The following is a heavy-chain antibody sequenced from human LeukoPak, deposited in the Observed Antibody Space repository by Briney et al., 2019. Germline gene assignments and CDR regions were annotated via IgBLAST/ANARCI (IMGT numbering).Heavy chain of an antibody. CDR2: SRNKADSYAT. V-gene: IGHV3-72*01. CDR1: GFTLSDHH. Sequence: GSLRLSCAVSGFTLSDHHMDWVRQAPGKGLEWVGRSRNKADSYATHYAASVEGRFTISRDASQTSVYLQMNSLRAEDTAVYYCAKPNGATYYYYGIDVWGQGTTVTVSS. CDR3: AKPNGATYYYYGIDV. D-gene: IGHD2-8*01. J-gene: IGHJ6*02.